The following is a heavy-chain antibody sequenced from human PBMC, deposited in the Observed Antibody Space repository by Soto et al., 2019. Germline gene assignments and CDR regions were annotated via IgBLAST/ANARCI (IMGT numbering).Heavy chain of an antibody. CDR2: ISSSSSTI. J-gene: IGHJ4*02. CDR3: ARPAGRVDYFDY. D-gene: IGHD2-15*01. Sequence: EVQLVESGGGLVQPGGSLRLSCAASGFVFSTDSMNWVRQAPGKGLEWVSYISSSSSTIYYADSVQGRFTISRDNAKNSLYLQVNSLRDEDTAVSYCARPAGRVDYFDYWGQGTLVTVSS. V-gene: IGHV3-48*02. CDR1: GFVFSTDS.